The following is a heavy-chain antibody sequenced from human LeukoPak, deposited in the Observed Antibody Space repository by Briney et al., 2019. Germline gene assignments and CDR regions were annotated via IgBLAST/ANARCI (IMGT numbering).Heavy chain of an antibody. CDR3: ARGYSMQGLVPGY. CDR1: GGSFSGYY. V-gene: IGHV4-34*01. D-gene: IGHD6-19*01. J-gene: IGHJ4*02. Sequence: SETLSLTCAVYGGSFSGYYWSWIRQPPGKGLEWIGEINHSGSTNYNQSLKSRVTISVDTSKNQFSLKLSSVTAADTAVYYCARGYSMQGLVPGYWGQGTLVTVSS. CDR2: INHSGST.